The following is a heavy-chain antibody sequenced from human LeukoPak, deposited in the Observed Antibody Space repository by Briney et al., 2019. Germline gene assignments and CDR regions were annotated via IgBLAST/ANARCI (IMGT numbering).Heavy chain of an antibody. D-gene: IGHD6-19*01. J-gene: IGHJ4*02. V-gene: IGHV3-23*01. CDR2: ISGSGGST. CDR1: GFTFSSYA. CDR3: AKDPSEQWLVRWTYYFDY. Sequence: GWSLRLSCAASGFTFSSYAMSWVRQAPGKGLEWVSAISGSGGSTYYADSVKGRFTISRDNSKNTLYLQMNSLRAEDTAVYYCAKDPSEQWLVRWTYYFDYWGQGTLVTVSS.